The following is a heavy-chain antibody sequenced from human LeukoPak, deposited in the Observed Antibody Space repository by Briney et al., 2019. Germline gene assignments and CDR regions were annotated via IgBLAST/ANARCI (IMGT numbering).Heavy chain of an antibody. CDR1: GFTFSGSA. D-gene: IGHD2-2*01. V-gene: IGHV3-73*01. J-gene: IGHJ4*02. Sequence: GGSLRLSCAASGFTFSGSAMHWVRQASGKGLEWVGRIRSKANSYATAYAASVKGRFTISRDDSKNTAYLQMNSLKTEDTAVYYCTSVYCSSTSCRVDYWGQGTLVTVSS. CDR2: IRSKANSYAT. CDR3: TSVYCSSTSCRVDY.